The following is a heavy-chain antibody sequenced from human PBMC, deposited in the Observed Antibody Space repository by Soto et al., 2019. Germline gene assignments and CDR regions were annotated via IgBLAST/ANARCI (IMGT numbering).Heavy chain of an antibody. CDR3: AKVWCSSTSCPFDY. Sequence: GGSLRLSCAAPGFTFSNVAMSWVRQAPGKGLEWVSTIGGSDTSTYYADSVKGRFTISRDNSINTLHLQMNSLRVEDTAVYYCAKVWCSSTSCPFDYWGQGTLVTVSS. J-gene: IGHJ4*02. D-gene: IGHD2-2*01. CDR1: GFTFSNVA. V-gene: IGHV3-23*01. CDR2: IGGSDTST.